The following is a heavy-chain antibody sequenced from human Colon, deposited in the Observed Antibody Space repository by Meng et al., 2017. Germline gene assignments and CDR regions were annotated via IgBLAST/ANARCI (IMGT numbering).Heavy chain of an antibody. CDR2: IYHSGST. CDR3: ARVIYASGNMAHLDY. V-gene: IGHV4-4*02. D-gene: IGHD3-10*01. J-gene: IGHJ4*02. Sequence: VQLQGSGPGLGKPSGTLSLTCAVAGDSIRSSNWGSWVRQPPGRGLEWIGEIYHSGSTNYNPSLKNRVTMTVDKSKNEFSLTLSSVTAADTAFYYCARVIYASGNMAHLDYWGQGTLVTVSS. CDR1: GDSIRSSNW.